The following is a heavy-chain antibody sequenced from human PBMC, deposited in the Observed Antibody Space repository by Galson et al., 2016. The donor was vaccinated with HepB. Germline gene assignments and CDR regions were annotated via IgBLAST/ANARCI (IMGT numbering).Heavy chain of an antibody. CDR1: GFSLSTSGMC. Sequence: PALVKPTQTLTLTCTFSGFSLSTSGMCVSWIRQPPGKALEWLALIDWNDDKYYSTSLKTRLTISKDTPKNQVVLKMTNMDPVDTATYYCARAHSSLSGVFGSWGQGTLVTVSA. V-gene: IGHV2-70*01. D-gene: IGHD6-6*01. J-gene: IGHJ4*02. CDR2: IDWNDDK. CDR3: ARAHSSLSGVFGS.